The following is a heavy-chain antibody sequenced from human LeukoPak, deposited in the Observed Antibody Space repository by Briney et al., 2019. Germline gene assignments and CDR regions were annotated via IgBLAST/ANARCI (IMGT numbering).Heavy chain of an antibody. V-gene: IGHV4-59*01. Sequence: SETLSLTCTVSGGSISSYYWSWIRQLPGKGLEWIGYIYYSGSTNYNPSLKSRVTISVDTSKNQFSLKLSSVTAADTAVYYCARAGGGADYYYYMDVWGKGTTVTVSS. J-gene: IGHJ6*03. D-gene: IGHD2-15*01. CDR1: GGSISSYY. CDR2: IYYSGST. CDR3: ARAGGGADYYYYMDV.